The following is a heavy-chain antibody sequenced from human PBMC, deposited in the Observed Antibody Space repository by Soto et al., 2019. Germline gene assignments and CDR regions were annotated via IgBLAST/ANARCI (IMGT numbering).Heavy chain of an antibody. V-gene: IGHV4-31*03. CDR3: ARVLGPIAVVAYPVDALDI. J-gene: IGHJ3*02. CDR1: GGSISSGGYY. Sequence: PSETLSLTCTVSGGSISSGGYYWSWIRQHPGKGLEWIGSIYYSGSTYYNPSLKSRVTISVDTSKNQFSLKLSSVTAADTAVYYCARVLGPIAVVAYPVDALDIWGQGTMVTVSS. CDR2: IYYSGST. D-gene: IGHD2-15*01.